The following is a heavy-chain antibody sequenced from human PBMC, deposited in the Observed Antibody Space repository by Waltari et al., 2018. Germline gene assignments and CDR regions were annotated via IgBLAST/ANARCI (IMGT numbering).Heavy chain of an antibody. CDR1: GGSFRGYY. CDR2: INHSGST. J-gene: IGHJ6*02. V-gene: IGHV4-34*01. D-gene: IGHD6-19*01. Sequence: QVQLQQWGAGLLKPSETLSLTCAVYGGSFRGYYWSWIRQPPGKGLEWSGEINHSGSTNYNPSLKILVTISVDTSKNQFSLKLSAVTAADTAVYYCARRMRWLVNYYGMDVWGQGTTVTVSS. CDR3: ARRMRWLVNYYGMDV.